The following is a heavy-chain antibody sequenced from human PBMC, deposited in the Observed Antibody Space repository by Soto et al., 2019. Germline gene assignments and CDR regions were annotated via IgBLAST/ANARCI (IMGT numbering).Heavy chain of an antibody. CDR3: ARDERGYDSSGYYYWFDP. V-gene: IGHV4-30-2*01. Sequence: SETLSLTCAVSGFSISSGGYTWSWIRQPPGKGLEWLGYIYHSGSTYYNPSLKSRVTMSVDRSKNQFSLKLSSVTAADTAVYFCARDERGYDSSGYYYWFDPWGQGTLVTVSS. D-gene: IGHD3-22*01. J-gene: IGHJ5*02. CDR1: GFSISSGGYT. CDR2: IYHSGST.